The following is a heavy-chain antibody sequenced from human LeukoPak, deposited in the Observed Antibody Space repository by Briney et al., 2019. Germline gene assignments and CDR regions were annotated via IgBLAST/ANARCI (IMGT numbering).Heavy chain of an antibody. V-gene: IGHV1-69*05. CDR2: IIPIFGTA. J-gene: IGHJ4*02. D-gene: IGHD6-6*01. Sequence: SVKVSCKASGGTFSSYAISWVRQAPGQGLEWMGGIIPIFGTANYAQKFQGRVTITTDESTSTAYMELSSLRSEDTAVYYCAREGGMYSSSSFDYWGQGTLVTVSS. CDR1: GGTFSSYA. CDR3: AREGGMYSSSSFDY.